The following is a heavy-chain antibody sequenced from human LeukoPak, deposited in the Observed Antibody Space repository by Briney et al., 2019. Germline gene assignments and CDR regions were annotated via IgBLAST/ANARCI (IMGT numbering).Heavy chain of an antibody. CDR1: GGSISSGGYY. V-gene: IGHV4-30-2*01. D-gene: IGHD3-3*01. Sequence: KPSETLSLTCTVSGGSISSGGYYWSWIRQPPGKGLEWIGYIYHSGSTYYNPSLKSRVAISVDRSKNQFSLKLSSVTAADTAVYYCARDSLDDLTTGDYWGQGTLVTVSS. CDR2: IYHSGST. CDR3: ARDSLDDLTTGDY. J-gene: IGHJ4*02.